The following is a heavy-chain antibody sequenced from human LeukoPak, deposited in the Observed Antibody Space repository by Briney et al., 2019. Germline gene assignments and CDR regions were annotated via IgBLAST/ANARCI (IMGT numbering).Heavy chain of an antibody. CDR2: MSTSDSPI. J-gene: IGHJ5*02. CDR1: GFTFSDYY. CDR3: ARELDGAFDP. Sequence: GGSLRLSCAASGFTFSDYYMSWIRQAPGKGLEWVSYMSTSDSPIYYTDSVKGRFTISRDNAKNSLYLQMNSLRASDTAVYYCARELDGAFDPWGQGTLVTVSS. V-gene: IGHV3-11*04. D-gene: IGHD1-1*01.